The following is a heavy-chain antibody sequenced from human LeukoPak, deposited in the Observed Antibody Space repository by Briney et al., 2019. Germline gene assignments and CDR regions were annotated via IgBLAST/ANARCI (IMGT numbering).Heavy chain of an antibody. CDR2: ISSSSSYI. D-gene: IGHD2-2*01. CDR3: ARAGVPAAILLDWFDP. Sequence: GGSLRLSCAASGFTFSSYSMNWVRQAPGKGLEWVSSISSSSSYIYYADSVKGRFTISRDNAKNSLYLQMNSLRAEDTAVYYCARAGVPAAILLDWFDPWGQGTLVTVSS. CDR1: GFTFSSYS. V-gene: IGHV3-21*01. J-gene: IGHJ5*02.